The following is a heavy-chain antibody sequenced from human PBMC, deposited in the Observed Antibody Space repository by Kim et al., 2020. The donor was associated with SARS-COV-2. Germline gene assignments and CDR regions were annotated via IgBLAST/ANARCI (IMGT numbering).Heavy chain of an antibody. Sequence: GGSLRLSCAASGFTVSSNYMSWVRQAPGKGLEWVSVIYSGGSTYYADSVKGRFTISRDNSKNTLYLQMNSLRAEDTAVYYCARVPPSGYDIYYYYGMDVWGQGTTVTVSS. J-gene: IGHJ6*02. D-gene: IGHD5-12*01. CDR1: GFTVSSNY. CDR2: IYSGGST. V-gene: IGHV3-53*01. CDR3: ARVPPSGYDIYYYYGMDV.